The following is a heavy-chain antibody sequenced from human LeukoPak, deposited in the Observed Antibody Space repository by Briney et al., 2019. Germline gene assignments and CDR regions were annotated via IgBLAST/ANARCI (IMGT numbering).Heavy chain of an antibody. D-gene: IGHD3-10*01. V-gene: IGHV4-59*01. CDR1: GGSISPYY. J-gene: IGHJ5*02. CDR3: ARGGGSGRGNWFDP. CDR2: VYYSGST. Sequence: SETLSLTCTVSGGSISPYYWSWIRQPPGKGLEWIGYVYYSGSTNYNPSLKSRVTISVDTSKSQFSLKLTSVTAADTAVYYCARGGGSGRGNWFDPWGQGSLVIVS.